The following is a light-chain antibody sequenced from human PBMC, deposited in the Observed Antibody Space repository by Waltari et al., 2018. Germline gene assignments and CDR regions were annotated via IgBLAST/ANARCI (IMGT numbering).Light chain of an antibody. Sequence: QSALTQPASVSGSPGQSITISCTGTSNDVGGYNFVSWYQQHPGKAPQLIIYYVSDRPAGVSNRFSGSKSDITASLTISGLQAEDEADYYCSSFTKNSLYVFGTGTKVTVL. CDR2: YVS. V-gene: IGLV2-14*03. CDR1: SNDVGGYNF. J-gene: IGLJ1*01. CDR3: SSFTKNSLYV.